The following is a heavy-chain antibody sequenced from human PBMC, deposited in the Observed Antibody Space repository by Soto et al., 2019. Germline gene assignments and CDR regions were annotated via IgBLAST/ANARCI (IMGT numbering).Heavy chain of an antibody. J-gene: IGHJ4*02. D-gene: IGHD6-19*01. V-gene: IGHV4-59*01. CDR2: IYYSGST. CDR1: GGSISSYY. Sequence: SETLSLTCTVSGGSISSYYWSWIRQPPGKGLEWIGYIYYSGSTNYNPSLKSRVTISVDTSKNQFSLKLSSVTAADTAVYYCARVRSSGWYFDYWGQGTLVTVS. CDR3: ARVRSSGWYFDY.